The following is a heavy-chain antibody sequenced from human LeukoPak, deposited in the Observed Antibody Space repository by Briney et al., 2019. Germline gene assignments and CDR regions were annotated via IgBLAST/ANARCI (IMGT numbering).Heavy chain of an antibody. V-gene: IGHV1-18*01. J-gene: IGHJ4*02. CDR3: ARAPQQLASRVDF. Sequence: ASVKVSCKASGYTFNNYAISWVRQAPGQGLEWMRWISAYNGDTKFAQKFQGRVTMTTDTSTSTAYMELRSLRSDDTAVYYCARAPQQLASRVDFWGQGTLVTVSS. D-gene: IGHD6-13*01. CDR1: GYTFNNYA. CDR2: ISAYNGDT.